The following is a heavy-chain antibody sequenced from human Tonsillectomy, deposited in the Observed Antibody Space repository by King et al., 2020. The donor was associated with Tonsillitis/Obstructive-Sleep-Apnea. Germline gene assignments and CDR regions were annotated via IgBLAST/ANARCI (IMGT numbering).Heavy chain of an antibody. CDR2: IYYSGST. J-gene: IGHJ4*02. D-gene: IGHD3-9*01. CDR3: ARQYYDILTGYPSFDY. CDR1: GGSISSYY. Sequence: LQLQESGPGLVKPSETLSLTCTVSGGSISSYYWSWIRQPPGKGLEWIGYIYYSGSTNYNPSLTSRVTISVDTSKNQFSLKLSSVTAADTAVYYCARQYYDILTGYPSFDYWGQGTLVTVSS. V-gene: IGHV4-59*01.